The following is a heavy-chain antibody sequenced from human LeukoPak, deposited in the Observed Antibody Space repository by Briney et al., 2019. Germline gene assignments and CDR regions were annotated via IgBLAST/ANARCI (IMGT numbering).Heavy chain of an antibody. CDR1: GFTFSSYA. CDR2: ISYDGSNK. J-gene: IGHJ6*02. Sequence: PGRSLGLSCAASGFTFSSYAMHWVRQAPGKGLERVAVISYDGSNKYYADSVKGRFTISRDNSKNTLYLQMNSLRAEDTAVYYCARDDKWAWDFWSGSDYYYYGMDVWGQGTTVTVSS. CDR3: ARDDKWAWDFWSGSDYYYYGMDV. D-gene: IGHD3-3*01. V-gene: IGHV3-30-3*01.